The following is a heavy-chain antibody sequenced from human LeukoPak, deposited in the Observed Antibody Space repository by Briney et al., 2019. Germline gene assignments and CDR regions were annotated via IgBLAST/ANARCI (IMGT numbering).Heavy chain of an antibody. CDR3: ARSRQASGLFSS. CDR2: IYDRGPA. J-gene: IGHJ5*02. Sequence: TLSLTCTVSGYAIISGGFSWNWIRQPRGKGLEWIGCIYDRGPAHYNPSLKGRFTISVDRPKNQFFLNVTSLTAADTAVYYCARSRQASGLFSSWGQGTLVVVSS. V-gene: IGHV4-30-2*01. CDR1: GYAIISGGFS. D-gene: IGHD3-10*01.